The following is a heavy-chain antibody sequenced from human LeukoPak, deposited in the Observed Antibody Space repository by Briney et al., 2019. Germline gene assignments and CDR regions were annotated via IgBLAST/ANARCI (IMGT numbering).Heavy chain of an antibody. CDR2: ISGSGGST. CDR1: GFTSSSYA. V-gene: IGHV3-23*01. D-gene: IGHD3-10*01. Sequence: GGSLRLSCAASGFTSSSYAMNWVRQAPGKGLEWVSAISGSGGSTYYADSVKGRFTISRDNSKNTLYLQMKSLRADDTAVYYCAKDDGSGTTDYWGQGTLVTVSS. CDR3: AKDDGSGTTDY. J-gene: IGHJ4*02.